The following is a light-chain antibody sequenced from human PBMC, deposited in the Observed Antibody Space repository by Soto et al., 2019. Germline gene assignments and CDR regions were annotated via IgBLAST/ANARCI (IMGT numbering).Light chain of an antibody. CDR3: LQSYSTPWT. Sequence: DIQMTQSPSSLSASVGDIVTITCRASQSISTYLNWYQQKPGEAPKVLIYAASRLQSGVPPRFSGSGSGTAFTLTISTLQPEDFATYYCLQSYSTPWTFGQGTKVDIK. CDR1: QSISTY. CDR2: AAS. J-gene: IGKJ1*01. V-gene: IGKV1-39*01.